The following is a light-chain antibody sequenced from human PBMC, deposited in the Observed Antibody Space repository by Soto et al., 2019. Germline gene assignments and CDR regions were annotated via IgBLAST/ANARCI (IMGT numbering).Light chain of an antibody. CDR2: GAS. CDR3: QQYNKWSLT. CDR1: QTVSSN. Sequence: EIVMTQSPATLSVSPGERATLSCRASQTVSSNLAWYQQKPGQAPRLLIYGASTRATGIPGRFSGSGSGTEFTLTISSLQSADFAVYYCQQYNKWSLTFGGGTKVEIK. V-gene: IGKV3-15*01. J-gene: IGKJ4*01.